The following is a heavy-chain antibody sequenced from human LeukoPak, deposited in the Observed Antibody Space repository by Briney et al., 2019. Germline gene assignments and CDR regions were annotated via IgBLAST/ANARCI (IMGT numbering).Heavy chain of an antibody. CDR1: GYTFTGYY. CDR3: ATHNDFWSGYYPTGVDY. J-gene: IGHJ4*02. V-gene: IGHV1-2*02. D-gene: IGHD3-3*01. Sequence: ASVKVSCKASGYTFTGYYMHWVRQAPGQGLEWMGWINPNSGGTNYAQKFQGRVTMTRDTSISTAYMELSGLRSDDTAVYYCATHNDFWSGYYPTGVDYWGQGTLVTVSS. CDR2: INPNSGGT.